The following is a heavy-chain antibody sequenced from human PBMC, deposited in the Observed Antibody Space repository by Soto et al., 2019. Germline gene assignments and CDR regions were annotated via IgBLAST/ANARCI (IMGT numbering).Heavy chain of an antibody. V-gene: IGHV3-23*01. D-gene: IGHD1-1*01. Sequence: EVQLLESGGGLVQPGGSLRLSCAASGFTFGTYAMSWVRQAPGKGPEWISVISGTGDSTYYADSVKGRFTISRDNSKNTLCLQMNSLRAEDTAVYYCASEGRDDRYFDLWGRGTLVSVSS. CDR2: ISGTGDST. CDR1: GFTFGTYA. CDR3: ASEGRDDRYFDL. J-gene: IGHJ2*01.